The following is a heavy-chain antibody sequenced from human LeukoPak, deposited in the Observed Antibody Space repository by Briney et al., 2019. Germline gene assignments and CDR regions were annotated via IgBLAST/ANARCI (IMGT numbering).Heavy chain of an antibody. CDR3: ARDQGDECSSSSGQGYFDY. CDR2: IIPIFGTA. V-gene: IGHV1-69*05. D-gene: IGHD6-6*01. Sequence: ASVKVSCKASGATFSSYAISWVRQAPGQGLEWMGRIIPIFGTANYAQKFQGRVTITTDESTSTAYMELSSLRSEDTAVYYCARDQGDECSSSSGQGYFDYWGQGTLVTVSS. CDR1: GATFSSYA. J-gene: IGHJ4*02.